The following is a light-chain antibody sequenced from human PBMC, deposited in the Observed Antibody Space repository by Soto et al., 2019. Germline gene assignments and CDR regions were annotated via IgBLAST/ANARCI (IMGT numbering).Light chain of an antibody. Sequence: QSALTQPRSVSGSPGQSVTISCTGTSSDVGGSNLVSWYQQHAGRAPKLVIHDVIKRPSGVPDRFSGSKSGNTASLTISGLQVEDEADYYCCSYAGNSLWVFGGGTKLTVL. V-gene: IGLV2-11*01. CDR2: DVI. CDR1: SSDVGGSNL. CDR3: CSYAGNSLWV. J-gene: IGLJ3*02.